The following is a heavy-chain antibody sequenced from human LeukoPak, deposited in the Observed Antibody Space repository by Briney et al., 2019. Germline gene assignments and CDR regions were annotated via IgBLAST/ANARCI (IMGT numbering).Heavy chain of an antibody. CDR3: ARAGYYGDDAFDL. CDR1: GFTFSNYW. V-gene: IGHV3-7*01. D-gene: IGHD2/OR15-2a*01. CDR2: IRQDGSEK. Sequence: PGGSLRLSCAASGFTFSNYWMSWVRQAPGKGLEWVANIRQDGSEKYYVDSVKGRLTISRDNAKNSLYLQMNSLRAEDTGIYYCARAGYYGDDAFDLWGQGTMVTVSS. J-gene: IGHJ3*01.